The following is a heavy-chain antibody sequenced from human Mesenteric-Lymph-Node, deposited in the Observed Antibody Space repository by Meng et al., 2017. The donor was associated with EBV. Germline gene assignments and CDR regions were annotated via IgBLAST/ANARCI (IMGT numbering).Heavy chain of an antibody. CDR2: INWKSGSI. Sequence: EVQLVESGGGVVRPGGYLRLSCEASGFNLDDYGLSWVRQAPGQGLEWVSAINWKSGSIGQADSVKGRFTISRDRAKNSLYLQMNGLRVEDTALYRCARGRDFGDYVFDYWGQGTLVTVSS. CDR3: ARGRDFGDYVFDY. D-gene: IGHD3-16*01. V-gene: IGHV3-20*01. J-gene: IGHJ4*02. CDR1: GFNLDDYG.